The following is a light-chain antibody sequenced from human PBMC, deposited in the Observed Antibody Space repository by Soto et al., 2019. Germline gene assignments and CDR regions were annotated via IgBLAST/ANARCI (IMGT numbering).Light chain of an antibody. J-gene: IGKJ5*01. CDR3: QQYNNWPIT. CDR2: GAS. Sequence: EIVLTQSPATLSLSPGERATLSCRASQSVSSYLAWYQQKPGQAPRLLIYGASTRATGIPVRFSGSGSETDFTLTISSLRSEDSAVYLCQQYNNWPITFGQGTRLEIK. V-gene: IGKV3-15*01. CDR1: QSVSSY.